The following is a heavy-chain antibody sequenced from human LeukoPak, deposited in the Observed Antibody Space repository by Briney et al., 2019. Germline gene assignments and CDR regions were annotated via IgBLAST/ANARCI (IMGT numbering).Heavy chain of an antibody. V-gene: IGHV4-34*01. J-gene: IGHJ5*02. Sequence: SSETLSLTCAVYGGSFSGYYWSWIRQPPGKGLEWIGEINHSGSTNYNPSLKSRVTISVDTSKNQFSLKLSSVTAADTAVYYCARLYRYSSSWYGPYNWFDPWGQGTLVTVSS. CDR1: GGSFSGYY. CDR2: INHSGST. D-gene: IGHD6-13*01. CDR3: ARLYRYSSSWYGPYNWFDP.